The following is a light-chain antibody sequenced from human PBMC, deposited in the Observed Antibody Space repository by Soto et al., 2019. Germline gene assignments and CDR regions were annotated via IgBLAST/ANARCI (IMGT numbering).Light chain of an antibody. CDR1: QSVSSN. Sequence: EIVMTQSPATLSVSPGERATLSCRATQSVSSNLAWYQQKPGQAPRLLIYGASTRATGIPARFSGSGSGTEFTLTISRLQSEDFAVYYCQQYNNWPPVTFGGGTKGEIK. J-gene: IGKJ4*01. V-gene: IGKV3-15*01. CDR2: GAS. CDR3: QQYNNWPPVT.